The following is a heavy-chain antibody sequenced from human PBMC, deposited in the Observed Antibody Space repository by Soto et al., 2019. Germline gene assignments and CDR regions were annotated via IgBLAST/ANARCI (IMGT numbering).Heavy chain of an antibody. CDR1: GFTFSSYA. V-gene: IGHV3-23*01. Sequence: GGSLRLSCAASGFTFSSYAMSWVRQAPGKGLEWVSAISGSGGSTYYADSVKGRFTISRDNSKNTLYLQMNSLRAEDTAVYYCAKALSGWSLYYYYMDVWGKGTTVTVSS. D-gene: IGHD6-19*01. CDR3: AKALSGWSLYYYYMDV. J-gene: IGHJ6*03. CDR2: ISGSGGST.